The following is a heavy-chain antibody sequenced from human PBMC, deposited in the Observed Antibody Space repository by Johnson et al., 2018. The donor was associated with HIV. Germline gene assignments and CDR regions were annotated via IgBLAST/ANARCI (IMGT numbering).Heavy chain of an antibody. J-gene: IGHJ3*02. Sequence: MQLVESGGGVVRPGGSLRLSCAASGFTFDDYAMHWVRQAPGKGLEWVSGISGSGGSTYYADSVKGRFTISRDNAKHSLYLQMNSLRAEDTAVYYCARDPDLDAFDIWGPGTMVTVSS. CDR2: ISGSGGST. CDR3: ARDPDLDAFDI. V-gene: IGHV3-20*04. CDR1: GFTFDDYA. D-gene: IGHD1-14*01.